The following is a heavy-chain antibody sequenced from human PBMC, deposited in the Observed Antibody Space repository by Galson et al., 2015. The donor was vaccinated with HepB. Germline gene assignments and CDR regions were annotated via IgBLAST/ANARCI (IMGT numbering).Heavy chain of an antibody. CDR1: GGSVSSGSYY. Sequence: ETLSLTCTVSGGSVSSGSYYWSWIRQPPGKGLEWVGYIYYSGSTNYNPSLKSRVTISVDTSKNQFSLKLSSATAADTAVYYCARVTRWFRELFPDYWGQGTLVTVSS. CDR2: IYYSGST. J-gene: IGHJ4*02. CDR3: ARVTRWFRELFPDY. D-gene: IGHD3-10*01. V-gene: IGHV4-61*01.